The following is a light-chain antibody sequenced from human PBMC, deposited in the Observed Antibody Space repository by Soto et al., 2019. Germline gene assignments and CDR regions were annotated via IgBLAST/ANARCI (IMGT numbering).Light chain of an antibody. Sequence: QSALTQPPSVSGSPGQSVAVSCTGTSSDVGSYDRVSWYQQPPGTAPKLIIYEVNNRPSGVPDRFSGSKSGNTASQTISGLQAEDEADYYCSSFTTSTTYVFGTGTKVTVL. CDR1: SSDVGSYDR. CDR2: EVN. CDR3: SSFTTSTTYV. V-gene: IGLV2-18*02. J-gene: IGLJ1*01.